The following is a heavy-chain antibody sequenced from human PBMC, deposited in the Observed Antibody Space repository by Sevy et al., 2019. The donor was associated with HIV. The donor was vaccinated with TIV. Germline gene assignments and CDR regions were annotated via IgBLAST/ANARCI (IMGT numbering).Heavy chain of an antibody. CDR2: IYTGGST. CDR3: ARGSTYYYDDSGYSTRGDAFDI. V-gene: IGHV3-53*01. Sequence: GGSLRLSCAASGFTVSSNNMTWVRQAPGKGLEWVSVIYTGGSTYYAESVKGRFTISRDNSKNTVYLRMNSLRAEDTAVYYCARGSTYYYDDSGYSTRGDAFDIWGQGTMVTVSS. CDR1: GFTVSSNN. D-gene: IGHD3-22*01. J-gene: IGHJ3*02.